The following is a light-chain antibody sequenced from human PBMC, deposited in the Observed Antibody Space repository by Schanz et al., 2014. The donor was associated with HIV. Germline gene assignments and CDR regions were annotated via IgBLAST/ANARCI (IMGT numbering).Light chain of an antibody. CDR2: DVS. Sequence: QSALTQPRSVSGSPGQSVTLSCTGTSSDVGAYNYVSWYQQHPGKAPKLMIYDVSNRPSGVSNRFSGSKSGNTASLTISGLQAEDEADYYCSSYTSSNTLVFGTGTKLTVL. CDR3: SSYTSSNTLV. CDR1: SSDVGAYNY. V-gene: IGLV2-14*01. J-gene: IGLJ1*01.